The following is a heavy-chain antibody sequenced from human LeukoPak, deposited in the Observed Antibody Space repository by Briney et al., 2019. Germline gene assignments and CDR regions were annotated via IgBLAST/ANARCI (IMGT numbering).Heavy chain of an antibody. CDR1: EFSFSSYA. CDR2: IIASGGST. J-gene: IGHJ4*02. Sequence: GGSLRLSCVASEFSFSSYAMNWVRQAPGKGLEWASGIIASGGSTYYADSVKGRFTISRDNSQNTLYLQMNSLRAEDTALYYCARQYSTATDYWGQGTLVTVSS. CDR3: ARQYSTATDY. V-gene: IGHV3-23*01. D-gene: IGHD6-13*01.